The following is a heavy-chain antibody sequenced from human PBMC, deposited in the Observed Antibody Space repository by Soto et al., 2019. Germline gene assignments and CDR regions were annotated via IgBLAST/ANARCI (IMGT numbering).Heavy chain of an antibody. J-gene: IGHJ5*02. Sequence: EVQLLESGGGWLQPGGSLRLSCAASGFTFRSYARNWVRQAPGKGLEWVSGITGSGAGSYYSDSVKGRFTISRDNSKNTLYLQMNSLRAEDTAVYYCAKAYSNSWPNDWFDPWGQGTLVTVSS. CDR1: GFTFRSYA. CDR2: ITGSGAGS. V-gene: IGHV3-23*01. CDR3: AKAYSNSWPNDWFDP. D-gene: IGHD6-13*01.